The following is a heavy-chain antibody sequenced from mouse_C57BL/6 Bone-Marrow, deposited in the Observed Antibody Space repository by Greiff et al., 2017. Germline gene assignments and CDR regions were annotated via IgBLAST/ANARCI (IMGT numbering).Heavy chain of an antibody. Sequence: VKLQQSGAELVRPGSSVKLSCKASGYTFTSYWMHWVKQRPIQGLEWIGNIDPSDSETHYNQKFKDKATLTVDKSSSTAYMQLSSLTSEDSAVYYCARRLIYDGYYDYFDYWGQGTTLTVSS. J-gene: IGHJ2*01. CDR1: GYTFTSYW. D-gene: IGHD2-3*01. CDR2: IDPSDSET. V-gene: IGHV1-52*01. CDR3: ARRLIYDGYYDYFDY.